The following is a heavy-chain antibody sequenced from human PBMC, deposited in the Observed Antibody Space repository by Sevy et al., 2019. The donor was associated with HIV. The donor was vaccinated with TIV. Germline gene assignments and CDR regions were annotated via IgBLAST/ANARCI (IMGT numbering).Heavy chain of an antibody. V-gene: IGHV3-23*01. CDR2: ISGSGGGT. CDR3: AKDFYPNRNYFYMEV. J-gene: IGHJ6*03. Sequence: GGSLRLSCAASGFTFSSYAMSWVRQAPGKGLEWVSEISGSGGGTYYADSVKGRFTISRDNSKNTLYLQMTSLRAEDTAVYYCAKDFYPNRNYFYMEVWGKGTTVTVSS. CDR1: GFTFSSYA. D-gene: IGHD3-3*01.